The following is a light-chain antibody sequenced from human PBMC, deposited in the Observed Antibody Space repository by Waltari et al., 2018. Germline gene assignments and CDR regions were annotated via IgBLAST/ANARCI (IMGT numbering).Light chain of an antibody. J-gene: IGLJ1*01. Sequence: QSVLTQPPSASGTPGQRVTISCSGSSSNIGSKYVYWYQQPPGTSPKLPIYRNNQRASGVPDRFSGSKSGTSASLAISGLRSEDEADYYCAAWDDSLSVYVFGTGTKVTVL. CDR2: RNN. V-gene: IGLV1-47*01. CDR1: SSNIGSKY. CDR3: AAWDDSLSVYV.